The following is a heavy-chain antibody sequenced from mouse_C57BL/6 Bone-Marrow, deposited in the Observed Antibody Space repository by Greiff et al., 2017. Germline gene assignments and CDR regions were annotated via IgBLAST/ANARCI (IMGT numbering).Heavy chain of an antibody. V-gene: IGHV1-64*01. CDR2: IHPNSGST. CDR1: GYTFTSYW. Sequence: QVQLQQPGAELVKPGASVKLSCKASGYTFTSYWMHWVKQRPGQGLEWIGMIHPNSGSTNYNEKFKSKATLTVDKSSSTAYMQLSSLPSADSAVCCCARYNGSIDYWGQGTTLTVSS. CDR3: ARYNGSIDY. J-gene: IGHJ2*01. D-gene: IGHD1-1*01.